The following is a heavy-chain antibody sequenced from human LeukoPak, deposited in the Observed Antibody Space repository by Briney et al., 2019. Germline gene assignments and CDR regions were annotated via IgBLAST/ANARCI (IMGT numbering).Heavy chain of an antibody. J-gene: IGHJ5*02. D-gene: IGHD6-19*01. CDR2: IYHSGST. Sequence: PSETLSLTCTVSGYSISSGYYWGWIRQPSGKGLEWIGSIYHSGSTYYNPSLKSRVTISVDTSKNQFSLKLSSVTAADTAVYYCARDVKVAGINWFDPWGQGTLVTVSS. CDR3: ARDVKVAGINWFDP. CDR1: GYSISSGYY. V-gene: IGHV4-38-2*02.